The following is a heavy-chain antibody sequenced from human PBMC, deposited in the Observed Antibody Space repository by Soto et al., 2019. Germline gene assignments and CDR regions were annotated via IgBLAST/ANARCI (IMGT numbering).Heavy chain of an antibody. CDR1: GGSISSGDYY. J-gene: IGHJ5*02. V-gene: IGHV4-30-4*01. CDR2: IYYSGST. D-gene: IGHD2-15*01. CDR3: ARVPRYCSGGSCYSIGWFDP. Sequence: QVQLQESGPGLVKPSQTLSLTCTVSGGSISSGDYYWSWIRQHPGKGREWIGYIYYSGSTYYNPSLKRRVTISVDTSKNQFSLKLSSVTAADTAVYYCARVPRYCSGGSCYSIGWFDPWGQGTLVTVSS.